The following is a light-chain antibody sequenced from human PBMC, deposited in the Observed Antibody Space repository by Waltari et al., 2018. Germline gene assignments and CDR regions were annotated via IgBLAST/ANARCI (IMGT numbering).Light chain of an antibody. CDR2: WAS. Sequence: DVVMTQSPDSLTVSLGERATINCKSSQPILHTSNNEISLTWYQQKPGQPPRLIIYWASSRAAGVPDRFSGSGSGTDFTLTISSLQAEDVAVYYCQQYYTTPYTFGQGTKLEIK. CDR3: QQYYTTPYT. V-gene: IGKV4-1*01. J-gene: IGKJ2*01. CDR1: QPILHTSNNEIS.